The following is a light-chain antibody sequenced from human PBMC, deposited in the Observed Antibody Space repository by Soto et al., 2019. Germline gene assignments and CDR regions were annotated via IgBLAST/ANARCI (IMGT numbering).Light chain of an antibody. CDR1: QKSSVW. Sequence: DIQMTQSPSTLSASGGDGVTITCRASQKSSVWLAWYQQRPGKAPKFLMYDAYSLETVVPSRFSGSGSGTELTLPSRSLQPDDSAPYYCQQYDRSSPTFGQGTQREIK. CDR3: QQYDRSSPT. V-gene: IGKV1-5*01. CDR2: DAY. J-gene: IGKJ2*01.